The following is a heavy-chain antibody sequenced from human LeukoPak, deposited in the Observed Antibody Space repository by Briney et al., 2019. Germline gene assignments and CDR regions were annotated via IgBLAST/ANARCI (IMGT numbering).Heavy chain of an antibody. Sequence: SETLSLTCAVYGGSLSGYYWSWIRQPPGKGLEWIGETNHSGSTNYNPSLKSRVTISVDTSKNQFSLKLSSVTAADTAVYYCARGLTISSSGSYYFDYWGQGTLVTVSS. CDR1: GGSLSGYY. D-gene: IGHD3-3*01. CDR3: ARGLTISSSGSYYFDY. V-gene: IGHV4-34*01. CDR2: TNHSGST. J-gene: IGHJ4*02.